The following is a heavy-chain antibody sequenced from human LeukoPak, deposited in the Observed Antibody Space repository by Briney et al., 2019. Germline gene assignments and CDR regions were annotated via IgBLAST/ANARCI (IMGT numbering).Heavy chain of an antibody. J-gene: IGHJ4*02. Sequence: SETLSLTCTVSGGSSSNYYWSWVRQPAGKGLEWIGRIYISGSTNYNPSLKSRVTISVDKSKNQFSLKLSSVTAADTAVYYCARFHGSGCYLDYWGQGTLVTVSS. V-gene: IGHV4-4*07. CDR1: GGSSSNYY. CDR3: ARFHGSGCYLDY. CDR2: IYISGST. D-gene: IGHD3-10*01.